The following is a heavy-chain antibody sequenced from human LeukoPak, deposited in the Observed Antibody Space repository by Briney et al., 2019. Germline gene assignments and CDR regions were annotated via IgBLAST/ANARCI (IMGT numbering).Heavy chain of an antibody. J-gene: IGHJ4*02. CDR3: ARSGSKSWGYFES. D-gene: IGHD1-26*01. V-gene: IGHV1-69*05. Sequence: SVKVPCKASGGTFSSYVISWARQAPGQGLEWMGRIIPAFRTTVFAQRFQGRVTMTTDESTSAAYLDLSSLTFDDTAVYYCARSGSKSWGYFESWGQGTLVTVSS. CDR2: IIPAFRTT. CDR1: GGTFSSYV.